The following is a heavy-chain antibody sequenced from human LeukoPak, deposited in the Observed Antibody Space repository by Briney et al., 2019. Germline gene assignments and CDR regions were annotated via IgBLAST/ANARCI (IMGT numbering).Heavy chain of an antibody. D-gene: IGHD1-26*01. J-gene: IGHJ4*02. CDR3: ARSRGGSYLFEY. CDR1: GASISSGSYY. Sequence: PSETLSLTCTVSGASISSGSYYWTWIRQPAGKGLEWIGCIYTSGSSDYNPSLKSRVTISVDTSKNQFSLNLNSVTAADTAVYYCARSRGGSYLFEYWGQGTLVTVSS. V-gene: IGHV4-61*02. CDR2: IYTSGSS.